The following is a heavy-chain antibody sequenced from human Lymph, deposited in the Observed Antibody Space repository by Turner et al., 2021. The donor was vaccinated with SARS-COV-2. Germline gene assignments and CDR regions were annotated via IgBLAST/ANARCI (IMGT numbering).Heavy chain of an antibody. CDR2: IYYSGST. CDR3: ARHLRFYSGSYSGAFDI. V-gene: IGHV4-39*01. CDR1: VGSISSSTYY. J-gene: IGHJ3*02. D-gene: IGHD1-26*01. Sequence: QLQLQRSGQGLLKPSETRSLPCTVSVGSISSSTYYWGWIRQPPGKGLEWIGNIYYSGSTYYNPSLKSRVTISVDTSKNQFSLKLSSVTAADTAVYYCARHLRFYSGSYSGAFDIWGQGTMVTVSS.